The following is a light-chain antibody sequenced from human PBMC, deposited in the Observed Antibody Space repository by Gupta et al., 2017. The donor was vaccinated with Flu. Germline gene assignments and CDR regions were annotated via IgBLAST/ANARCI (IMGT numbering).Light chain of an antibody. Sequence: PSSLSASVGDRVTITCQASQDINNYLNWYQHKGGKAPELLIYAASYLETGVPSRFSGSGSGTDFNFTINSLQPEDVATYYCQQKEYRPSAFGGGTTVDVK. J-gene: IGKJ4*01. CDR1: QDINNY. V-gene: IGKV1-33*01. CDR3: QQKEYRPSA. CDR2: AAS.